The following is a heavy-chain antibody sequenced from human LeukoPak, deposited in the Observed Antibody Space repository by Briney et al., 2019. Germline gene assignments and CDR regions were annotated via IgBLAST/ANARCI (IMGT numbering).Heavy chain of an antibody. CDR2: IIPIFGTA. Sequence: GASVTVSCKASGGTFSSYAISWVRQAPGQGLEWMGGIIPIFGTANYAQKFQGRVTITADESTSTAYMELSSLRSEDTAVYYCARSYVAALTYNWFDPWGQGTLVTVSS. D-gene: IGHD3-16*01. V-gene: IGHV1-69*13. J-gene: IGHJ5*02. CDR3: ARSYVAALTYNWFDP. CDR1: GGTFSSYA.